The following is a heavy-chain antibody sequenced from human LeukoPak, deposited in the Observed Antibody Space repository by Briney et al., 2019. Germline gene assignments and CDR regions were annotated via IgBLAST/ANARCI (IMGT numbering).Heavy chain of an antibody. V-gene: IGHV4-34*01. CDR1: GGSFSGYY. Sequence: SETLSLTCAVYGGSFSGYYWSWIRQSPGKGLEWIGEIKYTGSTNYNPSVKSRVTISGDTSKNQFSLHLSSVTVADTAVYYCARLGYCSGGSCNSYFQHWGQGTLVTVSS. CDR2: IKYTGST. D-gene: IGHD2-15*01. J-gene: IGHJ1*01. CDR3: ARLGYCSGGSCNSYFQH.